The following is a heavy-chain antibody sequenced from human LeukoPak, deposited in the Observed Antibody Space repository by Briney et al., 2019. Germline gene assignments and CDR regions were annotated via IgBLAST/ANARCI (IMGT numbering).Heavy chain of an antibody. V-gene: IGHV1-46*01. J-gene: IGHJ4*02. CDR1: GYTFTSYY. D-gene: IGHD3-3*01. Sequence: ALVKVSCKASGYTFTSYYMHWVRQAPGQGLEWMGIINPSGGSTSYAQKFQGRVTMTRDTSTSTVYMELSSLRSEDTAVYYCARPRGDFWSGYPKQPFDYWGQGTLVTASS. CDR3: ARPRGDFWSGYPKQPFDY. CDR2: INPSGGST.